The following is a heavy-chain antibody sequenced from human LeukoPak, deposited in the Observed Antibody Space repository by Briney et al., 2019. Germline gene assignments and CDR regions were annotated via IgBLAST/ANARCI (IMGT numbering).Heavy chain of an antibody. D-gene: IGHD6-13*01. CDR1: GFTFSANY. CDR2: IYSGGST. V-gene: IGHV3-66*01. J-gene: IGHJ3*02. CDR3: ARDYAAAYDAFDI. Sequence: PGGSLGLSVAASGFTFSANYWSGFRRAPGKGLEGVSVIYSGGSTYYADSVKGRFTISRDNSKNTLYLQMNSLRAEDTAVYYCARDYAAAYDAFDIWGQGTMVTVSS.